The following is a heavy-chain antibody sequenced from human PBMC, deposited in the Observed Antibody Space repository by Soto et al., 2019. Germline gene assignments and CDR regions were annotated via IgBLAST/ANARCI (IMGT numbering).Heavy chain of an antibody. CDR1: GFTFSSYG. CDR2: IWYDGSNK. CDR3: AREPYYDILTGPIKLLDY. V-gene: IGHV3-33*01. J-gene: IGHJ4*02. D-gene: IGHD3-9*01. Sequence: GGSLRLSCAASGFTFSSYGMHWVRQAPGKGLEWVAVIWYDGSNKYYADSVKGRFTISRDNSKNTLYLQMNSLRAEDTAVYYCAREPYYDILTGPIKLLDYWGQGTLVTVSS.